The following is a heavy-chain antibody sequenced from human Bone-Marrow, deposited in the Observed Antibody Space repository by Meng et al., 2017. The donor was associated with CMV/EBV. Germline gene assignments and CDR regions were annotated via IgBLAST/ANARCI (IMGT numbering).Heavy chain of an antibody. D-gene: IGHD3-3*01. CDR2: IPLFGEA. J-gene: IGHJ3*01. V-gene: IGHV1-69*05. Sequence: SVKVSCKASGGTFSSYAISWVRQVPGEGLEWMGGIPLFGEAKSAQKFQGRLTITTDESMGTAYMELSSLRSDDTAVYYCARGDFWSGHPEMVMVDFWGQGTMVTVSS. CDR3: ARGDFWSGHPEMVMVDF. CDR1: GGTFSSYA.